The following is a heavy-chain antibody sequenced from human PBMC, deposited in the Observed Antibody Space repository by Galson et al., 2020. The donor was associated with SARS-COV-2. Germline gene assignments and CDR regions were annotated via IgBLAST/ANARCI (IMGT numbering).Heavy chain of an antibody. CDR3: ARHDKRIIGWFDP. CDR1: GGSISSSSYY. J-gene: IGHJ5*02. CDR2: IYYSGNT. V-gene: IGHV4-39*01. Sequence: GSLRLSCTVSGGSISSSSYYWGWIRQPPGKGLEWIGSIYYSGNTYYNPSLKSRVTISVDTSKNQFSLKLSSVTAADTAVYHCARHDKRIIGWFDPWGQGTLVIVSS. D-gene: IGHD2-15*01.